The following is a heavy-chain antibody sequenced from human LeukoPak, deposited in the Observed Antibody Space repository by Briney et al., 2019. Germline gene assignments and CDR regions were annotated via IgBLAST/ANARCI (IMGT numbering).Heavy chain of an antibody. Sequence: SETLSLTCSVSGFSISNAYYWGWIRQPPGQGLEWIGSSYHSGNTYYNPSLKGRVTISVDTSKNQFSLKLSSVTAADTAVYYCARRYGFRFDPWGQGTLVTVSS. CDR2: SYHSGNT. V-gene: IGHV4-38-2*02. CDR1: GFSISNAYY. D-gene: IGHD3-16*01. CDR3: ARRYGFRFDP. J-gene: IGHJ5*02.